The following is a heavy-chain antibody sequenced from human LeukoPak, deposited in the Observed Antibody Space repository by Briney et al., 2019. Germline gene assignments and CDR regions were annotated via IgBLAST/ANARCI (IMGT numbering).Heavy chain of an antibody. CDR3: SNDYKVRSGEPAIDY. CDR2: ISFDGKHR. CDR1: GFTVNSYA. D-gene: IGHD7-27*01. J-gene: IGHJ4*02. Sequence: GASLTLSCAVSGFTVNSYAICCVRQARGKGLEWVAVISFDGKHRYYADSVKGRFTISRDYSKSTVYLQMDSLRAEDTAVYYCSNDYKVRSGEPAIDYWGQGTLVTVSS. V-gene: IGHV3-30-3*02.